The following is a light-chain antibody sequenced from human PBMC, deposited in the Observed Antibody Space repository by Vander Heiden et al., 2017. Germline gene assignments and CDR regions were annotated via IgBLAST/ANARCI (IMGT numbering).Light chain of an antibody. CDR3: QQRSNWPPRIT. CDR2: DAS. V-gene: IGKV3-11*01. CDR1: QSVSSN. J-gene: IGKJ5*01. Sequence: IVLTHSPATLSLSPGERATLSCRASQSVSSNLAWYQQKPGQAPRLLIYDASNRATGIPARFRGSGSGTDFTLTISSLEPEDFAVYYCQQRSNWPPRITFGQGTRLEIK.